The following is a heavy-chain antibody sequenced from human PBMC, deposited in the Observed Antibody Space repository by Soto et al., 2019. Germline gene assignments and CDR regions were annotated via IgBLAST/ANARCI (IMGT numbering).Heavy chain of an antibody. D-gene: IGHD2-15*01. CDR1: GFTFSSYA. Sequence: EVQLLESGGGLVQPGGSLRLSCAASGFTFSSYAMSWVRQAPGKGLEWVSAISGSGGSTYYADSVKGRFTISRDNSKNTLYLQMNSLRAEDTAVYYCARFIQGIVACFDYWGQGTLVTVSS. J-gene: IGHJ4*02. V-gene: IGHV3-23*01. CDR3: ARFIQGIVACFDY. CDR2: ISGSGGST.